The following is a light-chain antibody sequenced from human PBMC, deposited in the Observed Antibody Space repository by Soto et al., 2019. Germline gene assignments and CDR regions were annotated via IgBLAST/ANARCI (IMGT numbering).Light chain of an antibody. Sequence: EKVMTQSPATLSVSPGERATLSCRASQSVSSYLAWYQQKPGQAPRLLIYDASTRATGVPARFSGSGSGTEFTLTISSLQSEDLAVYYCQQYDAWPETFGQGTKV. J-gene: IGKJ1*01. CDR1: QSVSSY. CDR2: DAS. V-gene: IGKV3-15*01. CDR3: QQYDAWPET.